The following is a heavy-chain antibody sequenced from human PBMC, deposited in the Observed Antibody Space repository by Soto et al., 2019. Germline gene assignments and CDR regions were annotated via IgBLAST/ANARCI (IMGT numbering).Heavy chain of an antibody. Sequence: QVQLVQSGAEVKKPGSSVKVSCKASGGTFSSYTISWVRQAPGQGLEWMGRILPILGIANYAQKFQGRVTITADKSTSTAYMELSSLRYEDTAVYYCARATPMVRGVIEGCYYYYYMDVWGKGTTVTVSS. CDR2: ILPILGIA. V-gene: IGHV1-69*02. J-gene: IGHJ6*03. CDR3: ARATPMVRGVIEGCYYYYYMDV. CDR1: GGTFSSYT. D-gene: IGHD3-10*01.